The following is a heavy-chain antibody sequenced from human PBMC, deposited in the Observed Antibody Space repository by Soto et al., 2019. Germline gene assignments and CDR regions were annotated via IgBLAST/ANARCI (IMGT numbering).Heavy chain of an antibody. CDR2: INAGNGNT. Sequence: GASVKVSCKASGYTFTSYAMHWVRQAPGQRLEWMGWINAGNGNTKYSQKFQGRVTITRDTSASTAYMELSSLRSEDTTVYYCAGASGSPAYYFDNWGQGTLVTVSS. J-gene: IGHJ4*02. CDR3: AGASGSPAYYFDN. V-gene: IGHV1-3*01. D-gene: IGHD3-10*01. CDR1: GYTFTSYA.